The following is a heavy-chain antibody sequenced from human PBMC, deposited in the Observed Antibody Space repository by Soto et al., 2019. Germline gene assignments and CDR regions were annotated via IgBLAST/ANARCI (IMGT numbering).Heavy chain of an antibody. V-gene: IGHV3-23*01. Sequence: GGSLRLSCAASGFTFSSYAMSWVRQAPGKGLEWVSAISGSGGSTYYADSVKGRFTISRDNSKNTLYLQMNSLRAEDTAVYYCAKVPLIAAAGTVGYYGMDVWGQGTTVTVSS. D-gene: IGHD6-13*01. J-gene: IGHJ6*02. CDR2: ISGSGGST. CDR3: AKVPLIAAAGTVGYYGMDV. CDR1: GFTFSSYA.